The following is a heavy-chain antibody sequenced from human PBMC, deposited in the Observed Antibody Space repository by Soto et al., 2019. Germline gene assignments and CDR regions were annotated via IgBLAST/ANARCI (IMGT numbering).Heavy chain of an antibody. Sequence: QVQLQESGPGLVKPSKTLSLTCTVSGGSIRSYYWSWIRQPPGKGLEWIGYIYYSGSTNYNPSLKSRVTISVDTSKNQFSLKLSSVTAADTAVYYCARHWGFWADFWGQGTLVTVSS. CDR2: IYYSGST. D-gene: IGHD3-16*01. CDR1: GGSIRSYY. CDR3: ARHWGFWADF. J-gene: IGHJ4*02. V-gene: IGHV4-59*08.